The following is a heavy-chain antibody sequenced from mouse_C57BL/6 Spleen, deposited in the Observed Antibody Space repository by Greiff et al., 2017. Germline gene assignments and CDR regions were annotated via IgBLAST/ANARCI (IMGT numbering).Heavy chain of an antibody. V-gene: IGHV1-69*01. Sequence: VQLQQPGAELVMPGASVKLSCKASGYTFTSYWMHWVKQRPGQGLEWIGEIDPSDSYTNYNQKFKGKSTLTVDKSSSTAYMQLSSLTSEDSAVYYCASVGSDSWFADWGQGTLVTVSA. CDR1: GYTFTSYW. CDR2: IDPSDSYT. J-gene: IGHJ3*01. D-gene: IGHD2-14*01. CDR3: ASVGSDSWFAD.